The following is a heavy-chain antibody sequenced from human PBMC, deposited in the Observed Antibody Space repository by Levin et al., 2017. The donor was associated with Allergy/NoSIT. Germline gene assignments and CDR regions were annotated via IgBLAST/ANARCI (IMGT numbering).Heavy chain of an antibody. CDR2: INHSGST. Sequence: PSETLSLTCVVYGGSFSGYYWSWIRQPPGKGLEWIGEINHSGSTNYNPSLKSRVIISVDTSKNQFSLKLRSVTAADTAVYYCARGSDYGDYWGQGTLVTVSS. V-gene: IGHV4-34*01. CDR3: ARGSDYGDY. CDR1: GGSFSGYY. J-gene: IGHJ4*02.